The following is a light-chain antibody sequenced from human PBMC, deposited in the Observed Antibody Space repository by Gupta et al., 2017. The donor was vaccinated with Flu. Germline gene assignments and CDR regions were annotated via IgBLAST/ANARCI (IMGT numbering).Light chain of an antibody. CDR1: QSLLHSNGYNF. J-gene: IGKJ4*01. V-gene: IGKV2-28*01. CDR2: LGS. Sequence: DIVMTQSPLSLPVTPGEPASISCRSSQSLLHSNGYNFLDWYLQKPVQSPQLLIYLGSDRASGVPDRFSGSGSGTDFTLKISRVEAEHVGVYYCRQALQTPHTFGGGTKVEIK. CDR3: RQALQTPHT.